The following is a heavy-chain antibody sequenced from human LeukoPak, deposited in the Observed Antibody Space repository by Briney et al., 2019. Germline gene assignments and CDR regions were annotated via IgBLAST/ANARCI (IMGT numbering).Heavy chain of an antibody. CDR1: GGSISSYD. CDR3: ARNTQYDILTGYTYYYMDV. J-gene: IGHJ6*03. CDR2: IYTSGNT. D-gene: IGHD3-9*01. V-gene: IGHV4-4*07. Sequence: PSETLSLTCTVSGGSISSYDWSWIRQPAGQGLEWIGRIYTSGNTNYNPSLKSRVTMSVDTSKNQFSLKLSSVTAADTAVYFFARNTQYDILTGYTYYYMDVWGKGATVTVSS.